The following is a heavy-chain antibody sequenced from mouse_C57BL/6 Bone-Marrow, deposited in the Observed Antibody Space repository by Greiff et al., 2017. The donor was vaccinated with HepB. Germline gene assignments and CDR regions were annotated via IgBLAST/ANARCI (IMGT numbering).Heavy chain of an antibody. J-gene: IGHJ2*01. CDR2: INPGSGGT. Sequence: VQLQQSGAELVRPGTSVKMSCKASGYAFTNYLIEWVKQRPGQGLEWIGVINPGSGGTNYNEKFKGKATLTADKSSSTAYMQLSSLTSEDSAVYFWASVWVRRPYYFDYWGQGTTLTVSS. CDR3: ASVWVRRPYYFDY. CDR1: GYAFTNYL. V-gene: IGHV1-54*01. D-gene: IGHD2-14*01.